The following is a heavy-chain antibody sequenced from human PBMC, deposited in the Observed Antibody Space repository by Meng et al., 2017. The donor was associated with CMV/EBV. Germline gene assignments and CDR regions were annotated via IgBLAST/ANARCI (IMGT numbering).Heavy chain of an antibody. CDR1: GGSISSYY. V-gene: IGHV4-59*01. CDR3: ARDLWVPATPLSRAYYYGMDV. Sequence: GSLRLSYTVSGGSISSYYWSWIRQPPGKGLEWIGYIYYSGSTNYNPSLKSRVTISVDTSKNQFSLKLSSVTAADTAVYYCARDLWVPATPLSRAYYYGMDVWGQGTTVTVSS. J-gene: IGHJ6*02. CDR2: IYYSGST. D-gene: IGHD2-2*01.